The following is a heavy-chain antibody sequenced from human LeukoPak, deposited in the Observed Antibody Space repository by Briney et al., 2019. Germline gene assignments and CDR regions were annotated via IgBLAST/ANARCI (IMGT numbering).Heavy chain of an antibody. CDR1: GGSFSGYY. CDR2: MNHSGST. J-gene: IGHJ4*02. D-gene: IGHD3-10*01. CDR3: AREKFGELLYY. V-gene: IGHV4-34*01. Sequence: PSETLSLTCAVYGGSFSGYYWCWISQPTGKGLEWIGEMNHSGSTNYKPGLESRVPISVDTSKSQFSLKLSSRTAADTAVYYCAREKFGELLYYWGQGTLVTVSS.